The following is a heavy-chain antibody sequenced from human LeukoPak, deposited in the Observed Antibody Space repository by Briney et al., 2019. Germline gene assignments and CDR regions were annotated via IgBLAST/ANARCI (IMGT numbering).Heavy chain of an antibody. CDR3: AATKRYSSSWYGTLDY. CDR2: INPNSGGT. Sequence: ASVKVSCKASGYTFTGYYMHWVRQAPGQGLERMGWINPNSGGTNYAQKFQGRVTMTRDTSISTAYMELSRLRSDDTAVYYCAATKRYSSSWYGTLDYWGQGTLVTVSS. D-gene: IGHD6-13*01. V-gene: IGHV1-2*02. CDR1: GYTFTGYY. J-gene: IGHJ4*02.